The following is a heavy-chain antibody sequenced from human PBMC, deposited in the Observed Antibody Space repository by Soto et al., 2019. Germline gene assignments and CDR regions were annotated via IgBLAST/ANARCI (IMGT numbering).Heavy chain of an antibody. V-gene: IGHV5-51*01. CDR1: GYHFTNYW. CDR3: ARSRRGAYSSGWYSPSGYYNYGIDV. D-gene: IGHD6-19*01. J-gene: IGHJ6*02. Sequence: GASLKISCTASGYHFTNYWIGWVRQMPGKGLEWMGIIYPGDSDTKYSPALQGQVTISADTSISTAYLQWTSLKASDTAMYYCARSRRGAYSSGWYSPSGYYNYGIDVWGQGTKVTVSS. CDR2: IYPGDSDT.